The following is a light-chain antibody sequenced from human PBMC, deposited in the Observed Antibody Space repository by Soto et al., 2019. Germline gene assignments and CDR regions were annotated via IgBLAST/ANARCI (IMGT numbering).Light chain of an antibody. CDR3: QQLISYPLA. CDR2: AAS. V-gene: IGKV1-9*01. CDR1: QGISSY. Sequence: DIQLTQSPSFLSASVGDRVTITCRASQGISSYLAWYQQKSGKVPKLLIYAASTLQSGVPSRFSGSGSGTEFTLTISSLQPEDFATYYCQQLISYPLAFGGGTKVEIK. J-gene: IGKJ4*01.